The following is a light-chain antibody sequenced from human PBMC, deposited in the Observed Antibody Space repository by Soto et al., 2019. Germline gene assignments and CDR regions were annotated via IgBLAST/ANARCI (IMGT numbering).Light chain of an antibody. CDR1: QSVSSNN. V-gene: IGKV3-20*01. CDR2: GAS. J-gene: IGKJ2*01. CDR3: QQYGRSPKT. Sequence: EIVLTQSPGTLSLSPGERATLSCRASQSVSSNNLAWYQQKPGQAPMLLIYGASNRATGIPDRFSGSGSGTDFTLTISRLEPEDSGVFYCQQYGRSPKTFGQGTKLEIK.